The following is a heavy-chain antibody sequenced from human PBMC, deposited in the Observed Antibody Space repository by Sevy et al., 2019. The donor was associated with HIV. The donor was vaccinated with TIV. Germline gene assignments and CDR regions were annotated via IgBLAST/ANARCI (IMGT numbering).Heavy chain of an antibody. CDR1: GGTFSSYA. Sequence: ASVKVSCKASGGTFSSYAISWVRQAPGQGLEWMGGSIPIFGTANYAQKFQGRVTITADESTSTAYMELSSLRSEDTAVYYCARDPTYYYDSSGYSNYYYGMDVWGQWTTVTVSS. CDR2: SIPIFGTA. V-gene: IGHV1-69*13. D-gene: IGHD3-22*01. CDR3: ARDPTYYYDSSGYSNYYYGMDV. J-gene: IGHJ6*02.